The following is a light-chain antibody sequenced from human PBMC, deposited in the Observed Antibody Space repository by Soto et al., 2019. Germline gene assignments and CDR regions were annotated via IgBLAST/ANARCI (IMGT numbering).Light chain of an antibody. Sequence: QSALTQPPSVSGSPGQSVAIFCTGTSSDIGAYNRVSWYQQPPGTAPKLMIYDVNNRPSGVPDRFSETTSGNTASLTISGLQADDEADYYCSSFTSSNTYVFGTGTKLTVL. CDR3: SSFTSSNTYV. J-gene: IGLJ1*01. CDR2: DVN. CDR1: SSDIGAYNR. V-gene: IGLV2-18*02.